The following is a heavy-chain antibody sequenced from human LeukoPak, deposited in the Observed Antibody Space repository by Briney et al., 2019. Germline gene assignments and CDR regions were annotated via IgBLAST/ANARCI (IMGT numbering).Heavy chain of an antibody. CDR2: IRYDGSNK. V-gene: IGHV3-30*02. D-gene: IGHD3-10*01. J-gene: IGHJ4*02. CDR1: GFTFSSYG. Sequence: GGSLRLSCAASGFTFSSYGMHWVRQAPGKGLEWVAFIRYDGSNKYYADSVKGRFTISRDNSKNTLYLQMNGMRAEDTAVYYCARDDYYGSGSYNFDYWGQGTLVTVSS. CDR3: ARDDYYGSGSYNFDY.